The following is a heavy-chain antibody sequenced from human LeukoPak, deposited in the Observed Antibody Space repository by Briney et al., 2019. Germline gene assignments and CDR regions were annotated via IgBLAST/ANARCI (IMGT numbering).Heavy chain of an antibody. J-gene: IGHJ5*02. V-gene: IGHV1-69*02. D-gene: IGHD5-18*01. CDR1: GGTFSSYT. CDR2: IIPMFDIP. CDR3: AISRAYSSTWFDP. Sequence: SVKVSCKASGGTFSSYTIIWVRQAPGQGLEWMGRIIPMFDIPNYAQKFQGRITIIADKSTSTAYMDLSSLTFDDTAVYYCAISRAYSSTWFDPWGQGTLVTVSS.